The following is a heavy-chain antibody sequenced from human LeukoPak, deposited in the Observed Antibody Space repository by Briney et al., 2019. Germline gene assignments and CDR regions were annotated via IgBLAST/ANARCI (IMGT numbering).Heavy chain of an antibody. CDR3: ATLESILVPYFDY. CDR1: GYTLTELS. J-gene: IGHJ4*02. Sequence: ASVKVSCKVSGYTLTELSMHWVRQAPGKGLEWMRGFDPEDDETISAQRFQGRVTMTEDTSTDTAYMELSSLRSEDTAVYFCATLESILVPYFDYWGQGTLVTVSS. CDR2: FDPEDDET. V-gene: IGHV1-24*01. D-gene: IGHD2-8*02.